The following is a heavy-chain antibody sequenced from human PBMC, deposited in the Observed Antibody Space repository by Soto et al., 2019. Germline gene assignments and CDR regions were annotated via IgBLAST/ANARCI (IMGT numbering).Heavy chain of an antibody. CDR3: ARMPFGAFDY. V-gene: IGHV4-59*02. CDR1: GGSVTSYY. J-gene: IGHJ4*02. Sequence: SETLSLTCTVSGGSVTSYYWSWVRQRPEKGLEWIGHVYDSGHTYYNPSLKSRPIISLDTSKSQFSLKLSSETAADTALYFGARMPFGAFDYWGQGSLVTVSS. D-gene: IGHD3-3*01. CDR2: VYDSGHT.